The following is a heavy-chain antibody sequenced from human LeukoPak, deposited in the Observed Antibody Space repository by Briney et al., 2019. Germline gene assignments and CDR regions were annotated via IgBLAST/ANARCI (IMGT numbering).Heavy chain of an antibody. Sequence: PGGSLRLSCAASGVTFSSYSMNWVRQAPGKGLEWVANMKPDGSEIFYVDSVKGRFTISRDNAKNSLYLQMNSLRAEDTAVYYCARGLVVADVDAFDIWGQGTMVTVSS. CDR1: GVTFSSYS. J-gene: IGHJ3*02. V-gene: IGHV3-7*01. CDR3: ARGLVVADVDAFDI. D-gene: IGHD2-15*01. CDR2: MKPDGSEI.